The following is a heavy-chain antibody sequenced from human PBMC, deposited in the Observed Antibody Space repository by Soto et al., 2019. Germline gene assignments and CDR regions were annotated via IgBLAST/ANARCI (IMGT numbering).Heavy chain of an antibody. D-gene: IGHD3-22*01. CDR2: ISPSSSTI. Sequence: EVQLVESGGGLVQPGGSLRLSCAASGFTFSSYSLNWVRQAPGKGLEWVSYISPSSSTIYYADSVKGRFTISRDNAKNSLYLQMNSLRAEDTAVYYCARGAYYYDSSGLSYWGQGTLVTVSS. V-gene: IGHV3-48*01. J-gene: IGHJ4*02. CDR1: GFTFSSYS. CDR3: ARGAYYYDSSGLSY.